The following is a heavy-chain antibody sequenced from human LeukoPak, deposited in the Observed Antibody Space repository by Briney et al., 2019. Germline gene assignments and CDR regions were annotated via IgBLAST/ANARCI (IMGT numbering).Heavy chain of an antibody. D-gene: IGHD1-26*01. CDR1: GGSFSGYY. Sequence: SETLSLTCAVYGGSFSGYYWSWIRQPPGKGLEWIGEINHSGSTNYNPSLKSRVTISVDTSKNQFSLKLSSVTAADTAVYYCAREKREIDAFDIWGQGTMVTVSS. CDR3: AREKREIDAFDI. J-gene: IGHJ3*02. CDR2: INHSGST. V-gene: IGHV4-34*01.